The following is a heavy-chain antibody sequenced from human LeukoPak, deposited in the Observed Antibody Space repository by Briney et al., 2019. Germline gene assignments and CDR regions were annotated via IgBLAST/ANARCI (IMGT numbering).Heavy chain of an antibody. D-gene: IGHD1-1*01. Sequence: GGSLRLSCAASGFTFSSYGMHWVRQTPGKGLEWVSGISGRGSSTYYADSVKGRLTISRDNSKNTLYLQMNTLRAEDTAVYYCAKALNWNPDYYHYGLDVWGQGTTVTVSS. J-gene: IGHJ6*02. CDR2: ISGRGSST. V-gene: IGHV3-23*01. CDR1: GFTFSSYG. CDR3: AKALNWNPDYYHYGLDV.